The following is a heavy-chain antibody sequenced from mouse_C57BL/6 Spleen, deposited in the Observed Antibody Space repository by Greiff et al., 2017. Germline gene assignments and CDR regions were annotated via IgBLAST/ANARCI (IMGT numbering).Heavy chain of an antibody. CDR1: GYTFTSYA. V-gene: IGHV5-9-1*02. J-gene: IGHJ3*01. CDR2: ISPGSGYT. D-gene: IGHD1-1*01. CDR3: SREYYGRRFAY. Sequence: EVQLLESGDGLVKPGASLKLSCAASGYTFTSYAMTWVRQSPEQSLEWVGEISPGSGYTYYADTVKGRVTFSRDNARNTLYLQMSSLKSEDTAMSYCSREYYGRRFAYWGKGTLVTVSA.